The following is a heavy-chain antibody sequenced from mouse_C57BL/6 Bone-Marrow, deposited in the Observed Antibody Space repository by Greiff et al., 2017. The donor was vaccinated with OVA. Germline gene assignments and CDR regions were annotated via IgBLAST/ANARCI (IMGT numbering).Heavy chain of an antibody. Sequence: QVQLQQSGPELVQPGASVTISCKASGYAFSSSWMNWVKQRPGKGLEWIGRIYPGAGDTTYNGKFKGKATLTADKSSSTAYMQLRSLTSADSAVDVCATHGGSLDYWGQGTTLTVSS. CDR2: IYPGAGDT. J-gene: IGHJ2*01. CDR1: GYAFSSSW. V-gene: IGHV1-82*01. CDR3: ATHGGSLDY. D-gene: IGHD1-1*02.